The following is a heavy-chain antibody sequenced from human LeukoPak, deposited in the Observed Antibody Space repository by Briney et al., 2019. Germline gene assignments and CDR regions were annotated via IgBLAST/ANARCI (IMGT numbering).Heavy chain of an antibody. CDR2: VYYSRST. V-gene: IGHV4-61*08. CDR3: ASSCANWGCVGENYFDY. J-gene: IGHJ4*02. D-gene: IGHD7-27*01. Sequence: PSETLSLTCTVSGGSIRSGGYYWSWIRQHPGKGLEWIGYVYYSRSTNYNPSLKSRITMSVDTSKNQFSLKLSSVTAADTAVYYCASSCANWGCVGENYFDYWGQGTLVTVSS. CDR1: GGSIRSGGYY.